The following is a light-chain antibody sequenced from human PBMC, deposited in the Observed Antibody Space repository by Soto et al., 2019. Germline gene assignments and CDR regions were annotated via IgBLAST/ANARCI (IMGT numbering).Light chain of an antibody. CDR3: QQYASAPLT. J-gene: IGKJ4*01. CDR2: GAS. Sequence: EIVLTQSPGTLSLSPGERATLSCRASQSVSSSYLGWYQQKPGQAPRLLIYGASSRATGIPNRFSGGGSGTDFPLIISRLEPEDFAVDYCQQYASAPLTFGGGTKVEIK. CDR1: QSVSSSY. V-gene: IGKV3-20*01.